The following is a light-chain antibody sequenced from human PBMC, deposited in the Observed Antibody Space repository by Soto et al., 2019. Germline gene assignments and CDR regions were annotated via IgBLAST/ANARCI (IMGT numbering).Light chain of an antibody. V-gene: IGKV3-15*01. J-gene: IGKJ4*01. Sequence: EIVLTQSPGTLSLSPGERATLSCRASQSVSSRLAWYQQKPGQAPRLLISGASSRATGIPVRFSGSGSGTEFSLTISSLQSEDFAVYYCQQYHNWPLTFGGGTKVDIK. CDR3: QQYHNWPLT. CDR2: GAS. CDR1: QSVSSR.